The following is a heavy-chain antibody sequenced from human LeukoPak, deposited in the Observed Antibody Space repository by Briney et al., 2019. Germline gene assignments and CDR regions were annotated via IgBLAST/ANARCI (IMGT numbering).Heavy chain of an antibody. CDR2: INHSGST. V-gene: IGHV4-34*01. CDR3: ARGALYQYYMDV. CDR1: GGSFSGYY. Sequence: PSETLSLTCAVYGGSFSGYYWSWIRQPPGKGLEWIGEINHSGSTNYNPSLKSRVTISVDTSKNQFSLKLSSVTVADTAVYYCARGALYQYYMDVWGKGTTVTVSS. J-gene: IGHJ6*03.